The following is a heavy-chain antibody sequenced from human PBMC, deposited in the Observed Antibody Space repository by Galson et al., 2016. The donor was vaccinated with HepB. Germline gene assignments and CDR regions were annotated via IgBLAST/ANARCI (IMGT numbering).Heavy chain of an antibody. CDR3: GKRIPVAGSWGGGLDY. CDR1: GFTFSSYG. D-gene: IGHD6-19*01. CDR2: VSYDGSHK. V-gene: IGHV3-30*18. Sequence: SLRLSCAASGFTFSSYGMHWVRQAPGKGLERVAAVSYDGSHKYYADSVKDRFTISRDNSKNTVYLQANSLRAEDTAVYSCGKRIPVAGSWGGGLDYWGQGTLVTVSS. J-gene: IGHJ4*02.